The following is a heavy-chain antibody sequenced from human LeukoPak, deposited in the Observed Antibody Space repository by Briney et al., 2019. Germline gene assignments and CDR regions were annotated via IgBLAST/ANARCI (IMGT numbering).Heavy chain of an antibody. CDR2: IIPILGIA. D-gene: IGHD6-13*01. V-gene: IGHV1-69*04. J-gene: IGHJ6*02. Sequence: SVKVSCKASGGTFSSYAISWVRQAPGQGLEWMGRIIPILGIANYAQKFQGRVTITADKSTSTAYMELSSLRSEDTAVYYCARADVPYSSSWFDYYGMDVWGQGTTVTVSS. CDR1: GGTFSSYA. CDR3: ARADVPYSSSWFDYYGMDV.